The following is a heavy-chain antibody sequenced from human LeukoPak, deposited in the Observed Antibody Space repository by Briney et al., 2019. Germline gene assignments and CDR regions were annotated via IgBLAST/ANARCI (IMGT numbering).Heavy chain of an antibody. D-gene: IGHD3-22*01. Sequence: GRSLRLSCAASGFTFSSYGMHWVRQAPGKGLEWVAVIWYDGSNKYYADSVKGRFTISRDNSKNTLYLQMNSLRAEDTAVYYCARVNYDSSGYYADYWGQGTLVTVSS. CDR3: ARVNYDSSGYYADY. CDR2: IWYDGSNK. J-gene: IGHJ4*02. V-gene: IGHV3-33*01. CDR1: GFTFSSYG.